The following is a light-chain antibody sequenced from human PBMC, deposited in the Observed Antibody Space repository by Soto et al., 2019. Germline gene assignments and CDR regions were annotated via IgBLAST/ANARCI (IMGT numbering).Light chain of an antibody. V-gene: IGKV1-17*01. CDR1: QGFTNY. Sequence: DIQMTQSPSSLYESVGDRVTITCRASQGFTNYLTWYQQKPGKAPKRLIYGASNLHSGVPSRFSGSGSGTEFTLTISSLQPEDFATYYCLQHNSFPWTFGQGTKVEIK. CDR2: GAS. J-gene: IGKJ1*01. CDR3: LQHNSFPWT.